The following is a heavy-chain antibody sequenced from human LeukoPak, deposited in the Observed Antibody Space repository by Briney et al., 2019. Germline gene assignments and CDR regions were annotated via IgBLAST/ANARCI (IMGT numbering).Heavy chain of an antibody. CDR1: GGSISSSSYY. V-gene: IGHV4-39*07. CDR3: ARTPSGPKYGSDY. D-gene: IGHD1-26*01. J-gene: IGHJ4*02. Sequence: SETLSLTCTVSGGSISSSSYYWGWIRQPPGKGLEWIGSIYYSGSTYYNPSLKSRVTISVDTSKNQFSLKLSSVTAADTAVYYCARTPSGPKYGSDYWGQGTLVTVSS. CDR2: IYYSGST.